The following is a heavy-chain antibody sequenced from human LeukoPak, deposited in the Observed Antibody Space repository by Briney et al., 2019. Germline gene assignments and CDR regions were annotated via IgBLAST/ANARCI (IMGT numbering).Heavy chain of an antibody. D-gene: IGHD2-2*01. CDR1: GGTFSSYA. V-gene: IGHV1-69*05. Sequence: GASVKVSCKASGGTFSSYAISWVRQAPGQGLEWMGGIIPIFGTANYAQKFQGRVTITTDESTSTAYMELSSLRSEDTAVCYCARVMVVPAADYYYYYMDVWGKGTTVTVSS. J-gene: IGHJ6*03. CDR3: ARVMVVPAADYYYYYMDV. CDR2: IIPIFGTA.